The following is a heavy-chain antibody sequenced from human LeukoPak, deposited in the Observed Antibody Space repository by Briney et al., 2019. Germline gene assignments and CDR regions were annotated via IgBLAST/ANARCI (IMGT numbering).Heavy chain of an antibody. CDR1: GYRFTSYW. Sequence: GESLKISCKGSGYRFTSYWLGWVRQMPGKGLEWMGIIYPGDSETRYSPSFQGQVTISGDKSISTAYLQWSSLKASDTAMYYCAKRPNYLGGSLDSWGQGTLVTVSS. J-gene: IGHJ5*01. CDR2: IYPGDSET. V-gene: IGHV5-51*01. D-gene: IGHD1-7*01. CDR3: AKRPNYLGGSLDS.